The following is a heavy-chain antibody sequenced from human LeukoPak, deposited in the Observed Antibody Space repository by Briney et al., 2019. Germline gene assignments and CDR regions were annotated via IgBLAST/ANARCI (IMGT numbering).Heavy chain of an antibody. Sequence: SETLSLTCAVYGGSFSGYYWSWIRQPPGKGLEWIGEINHSGGTNYNPSLKSRVTISVDTSKNQFSLKLSSVTAADTAVYYCAITEYSSSWLFLSDYWGQGTLVTVSS. D-gene: IGHD6-13*01. CDR2: INHSGGT. CDR3: AITEYSSSWLFLSDY. V-gene: IGHV4-34*01. J-gene: IGHJ4*02. CDR1: GGSFSGYY.